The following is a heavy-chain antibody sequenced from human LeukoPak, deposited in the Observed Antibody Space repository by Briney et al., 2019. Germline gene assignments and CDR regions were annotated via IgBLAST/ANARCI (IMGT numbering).Heavy chain of an antibody. Sequence: GGSLRLSCAASGFTVSSNYMSWVRQAPGKGLEWVSVIYSGGSTYYADSVKGRFTISRDNSKNTLYLQMNSLRAEDTAVCYCARFRYYDSSGYRAGDYWGQGTLVTVSS. D-gene: IGHD3-22*01. CDR1: GFTVSSNY. CDR3: ARFRYYDSSGYRAGDY. J-gene: IGHJ4*02. CDR2: IYSGGST. V-gene: IGHV3-66*01.